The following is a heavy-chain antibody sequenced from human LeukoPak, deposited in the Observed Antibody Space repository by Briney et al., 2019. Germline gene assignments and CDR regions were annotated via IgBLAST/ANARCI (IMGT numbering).Heavy chain of an antibody. J-gene: IGHJ4*02. V-gene: IGHV3-23*01. D-gene: IGHD4-17*01. Sequence: STIGGGGGETSYTDSVKGRFHISRDNSRNTLYLQMNSLRAEDTAVYHCAKRLGHTGFDYWGQGTLVTVSS. CDR3: AKRLGHTGFDY. CDR2: IGGGGGET.